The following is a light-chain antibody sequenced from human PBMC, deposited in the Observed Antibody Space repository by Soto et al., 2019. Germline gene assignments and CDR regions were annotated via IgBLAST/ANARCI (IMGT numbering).Light chain of an antibody. Sequence: DIQMTQSPSSLSASVGDSVAITCRASQAINNYLAWYQQKPGKFPKLLIYAASTLHPGVPSRFSGSGSGTDFPFTISSLQPEDVANYYFQKYNSAHLTFGPGTRLEIK. CDR3: QKYNSAHLT. CDR1: QAINNY. CDR2: AAS. J-gene: IGKJ5*01. V-gene: IGKV1-27*01.